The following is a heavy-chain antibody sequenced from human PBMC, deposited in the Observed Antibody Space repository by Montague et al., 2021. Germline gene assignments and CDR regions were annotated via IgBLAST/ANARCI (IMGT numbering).Heavy chain of an antibody. J-gene: IGHJ4*02. Sequence: NDYAVSVKSRITINPDTSKNQISLQLNSLTPENTAVYYCARTSASSDYWGQGTLVTVSS. V-gene: IGHV6-1*01. CDR2: N. D-gene: IGHD1-26*01. CDR3: ARTSASSDY.